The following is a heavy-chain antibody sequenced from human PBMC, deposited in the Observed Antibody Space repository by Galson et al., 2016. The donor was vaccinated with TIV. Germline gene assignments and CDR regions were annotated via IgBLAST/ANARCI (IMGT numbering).Heavy chain of an antibody. CDR2: IIPIFRTV. J-gene: IGHJ4*02. Sequence: SVKVSCKASGVTFISFAISWVRQAPGQGLEWMGGIIPIFRTVHYAQRSQGRVTITADESTSTAYMELSSLRSEDTAVYYCARGEVYDSLDGWGQGTLVTVSS. D-gene: IGHD3-22*01. V-gene: IGHV1-69*13. CDR1: GVTFISFA. CDR3: ARGEVYDSLDG.